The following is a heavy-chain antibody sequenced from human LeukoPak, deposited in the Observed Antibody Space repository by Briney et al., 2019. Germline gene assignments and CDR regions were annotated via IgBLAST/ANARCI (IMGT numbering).Heavy chain of an antibody. CDR1: GYSFTNYG. J-gene: IGHJ4*02. D-gene: IGHD1-26*01. V-gene: IGHV1-18*01. CDR2: ISAYNGNT. CDR3: ARRARGGVVGATQGYFDN. Sequence: ASVKVSCKASGYSFTNYGIVWVRQAPGQGLEWMGWISAYNGNTIVAQKFQDRVTMNTDSSTNTAYLELRSLKSDDTAIYSCARRARGGVVGATQGYFDNWGQGTPVTVSS.